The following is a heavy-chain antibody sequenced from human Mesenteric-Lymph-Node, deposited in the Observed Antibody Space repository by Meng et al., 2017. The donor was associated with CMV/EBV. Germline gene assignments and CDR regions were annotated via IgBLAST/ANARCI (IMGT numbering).Heavy chain of an antibody. CDR2: IYYSGST. J-gene: IGHJ4*02. CDR3: ARIYDFWSGYYFDY. V-gene: IGHV4-39*07. CDR1: GGSISSSSYY. Sequence: SETLSLTCTVSGGSISSSSYYWGWIRQPPGKGLEWIGSIYYSGSTYYNPSLKSRVTISVDTSKNQFSLKLSSVTAADTAVYYCARIYDFWSGYYFDYWDQGTLVTVSS. D-gene: IGHD3-3*01.